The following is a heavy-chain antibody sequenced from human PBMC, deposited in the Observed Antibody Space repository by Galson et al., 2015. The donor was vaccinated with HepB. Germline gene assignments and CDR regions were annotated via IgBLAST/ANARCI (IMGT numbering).Heavy chain of an antibody. CDR1: GFTVSDNR. J-gene: IGHJ5*02. D-gene: IGHD2-21*01. CDR2: ISRSSKAI. V-gene: IGHV3-48*02. CDR3: ARDGGDSYNWFDL. Sequence: SLRLSCAASGFTVSDNRMNWVRQAPGKGLEWISYISRSSKAIHYADSVKGRFTISRDNAKNSLYLLMDSLRDGDTAVYYCARDGGDSYNWFDLWGQGTLVTVSS.